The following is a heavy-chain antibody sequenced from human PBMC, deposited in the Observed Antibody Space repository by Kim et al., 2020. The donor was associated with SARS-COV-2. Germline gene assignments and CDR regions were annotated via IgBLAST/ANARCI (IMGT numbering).Heavy chain of an antibody. J-gene: IGHJ4*02. D-gene: IGHD3-9*01. CDR3: AKVYNILTGFYDPSPLHY. CDR2: ISFDGSSK. CDR1: EFTFSNYV. V-gene: IGHV3-30*18. Sequence: GGSLRLSCAASEFTFSNYVMHWVRQAPGKGLEWVAVISFDGSSKYYADSVKGRFTISRDNSKNTLYLQMNSLRAEDTAVYYCAKVYNILTGFYDPSPLHYWGQGTLVSVSS.